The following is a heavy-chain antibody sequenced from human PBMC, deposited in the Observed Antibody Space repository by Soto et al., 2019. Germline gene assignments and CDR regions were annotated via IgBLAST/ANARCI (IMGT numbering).Heavy chain of an antibody. CDR3: AQRSSFGELFY. D-gene: IGHD3-10*01. V-gene: IGHV2-5*02. Sequence: QITLKESGPTLVKPTQTLTLTCTFSGFSLTTSGVGVGWIRQPPGKTLEWLALIYWDDDKRYSPSLKSRLTITKDTSKNQVVLTMTNMDPVDTATYYCAQRSSFGELFYWGQGTLVTVSS. CDR1: GFSLTTSGVG. CDR2: IYWDDDK. J-gene: IGHJ4*02.